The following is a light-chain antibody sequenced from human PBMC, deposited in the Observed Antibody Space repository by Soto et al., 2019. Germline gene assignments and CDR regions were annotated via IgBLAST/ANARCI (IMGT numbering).Light chain of an antibody. CDR1: QSLLHSNGYNY. Sequence: DIVTTQSPLSLPVTPGEPASISCRSSQSLLHSNGYNYLDWYLQKPGQSPQLLIYLGSNRASGVPDRFSGSGAGTDFTLKISRVEAEDVGVYYCMQALQTGTFGQGAKLEIK. J-gene: IGKJ2*01. CDR2: LGS. V-gene: IGKV2-28*01. CDR3: MQALQTGT.